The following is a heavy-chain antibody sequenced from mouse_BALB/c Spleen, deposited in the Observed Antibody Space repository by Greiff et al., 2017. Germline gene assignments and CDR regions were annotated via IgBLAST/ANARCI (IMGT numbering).Heavy chain of an antibody. J-gene: IGHJ4*01. CDR2: ISSGGST. CDR3: ARGRRYDYAMDY. D-gene: IGHD2-14*01. V-gene: IGHV5-6-5*01. CDR1: GFTFSSYA. Sequence: EVKLVESGGGLVKPGGSLKLSCAASGFTFSSYAMSWVRQTPEKRLEWVASISSGGSTYYPDSVKGRFTIPRDNARNILYLQMSSLRSEDTAMYYCARGRRYDYAMDYWGQGTSVTVSS.